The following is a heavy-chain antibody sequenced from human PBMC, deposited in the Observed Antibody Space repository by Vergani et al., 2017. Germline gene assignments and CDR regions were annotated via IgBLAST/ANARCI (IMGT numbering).Heavy chain of an antibody. D-gene: IGHD2-21*01. CDR1: GFTFSSYE. CDR3: ASGSDTNFDY. Sequence: VQLVESGGGVVQPGGSLRLSCAASGFTFSSYEMNWVRQAPGKGLEWVSYISSSGSTIYYADSVKGRFTISRDNAKNSLYLQMNSLRAEDTAVYYCASGSDTNFDYWGQGTLVTVSS. J-gene: IGHJ4*02. V-gene: IGHV3-48*03. CDR2: ISSSGSTI.